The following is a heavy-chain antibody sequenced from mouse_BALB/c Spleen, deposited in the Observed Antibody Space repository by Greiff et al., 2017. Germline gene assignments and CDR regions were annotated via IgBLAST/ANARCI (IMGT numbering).Heavy chain of an antibody. CDR3: ARWYGNFAWFAY. CDR2: ISYSGST. V-gene: IGHV3-2*02. Sequence: VQLQQSGPGLVKPSQSLSLTCTVTGYSITSDYAWNWIRQFPGNKLEWMGYISYSGSTSYNPSLKSRISITRDTSKNQFFLQLNSVTTEDTATYYCARWYGNFAWFAYWGQGTLVTVSA. D-gene: IGHD2-10*02. J-gene: IGHJ3*01. CDR1: GYSITSDYA.